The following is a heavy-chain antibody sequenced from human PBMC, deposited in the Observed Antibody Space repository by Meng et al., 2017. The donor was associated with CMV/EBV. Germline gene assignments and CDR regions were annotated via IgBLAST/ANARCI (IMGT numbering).Heavy chain of an antibody. CDR3: ARDIIGSGTYYYYGMDV. V-gene: IGHV1-69*05. Sequence: SVKVSCKASGGTFSSYAISWVRQAPRQGLEWMGGIIPIFGTANYAQKFQGRVTITTDESTSTAYMELSSLRSEDTAVYYCARDIIGSGTYYYYGMDVWGQGTTVTVSS. J-gene: IGHJ6*02. CDR1: GGTFSSYA. D-gene: IGHD3-3*01. CDR2: IIPIFGTA.